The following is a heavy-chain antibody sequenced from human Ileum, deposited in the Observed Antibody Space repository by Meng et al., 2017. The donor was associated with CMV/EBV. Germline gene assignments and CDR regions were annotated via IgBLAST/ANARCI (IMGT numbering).Heavy chain of an antibody. CDR1: GFTFSSYW. D-gene: IGHD4-23*01. V-gene: IGHV3-74*01. Sequence: SGFTFSSYWMHWVRQAPGKGLVWVSRINSGGSSTSYADSVKGRFTISRDNAKNTLYLQMNSLRAEDTAVYYCARDLTMVVTSSWYFDLWGRGTLVTVSS. J-gene: IGHJ2*01. CDR2: INSGGSST. CDR3: ARDLTMVVTSSWYFDL.